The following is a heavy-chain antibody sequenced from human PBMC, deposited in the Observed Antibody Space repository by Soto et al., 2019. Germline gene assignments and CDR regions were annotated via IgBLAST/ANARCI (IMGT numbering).Heavy chain of an antibody. CDR2: IWYDGSNK. CDR1: GFTFSSYG. V-gene: IGHV3-33*01. CDR3: ARANHHHTAGYFHP. J-gene: IGHJ2*01. Sequence: QVQLVESGGGVVQPGRSLRLSCAASGFTFSSYGMHWVRQAPGKGLEWVAVIWYDGSNKYYADSVKGRFTISRDNSKNTLYLQKNSRRAEDRAVYYCARANHHHTAGYFHPWGRGPLVTVPS.